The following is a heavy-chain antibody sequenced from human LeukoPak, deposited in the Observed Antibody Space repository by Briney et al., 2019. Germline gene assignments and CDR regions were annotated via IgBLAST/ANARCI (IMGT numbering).Heavy chain of an antibody. V-gene: IGHV4-59*01. Sequence: SETLSLTCTVSGGSISSYYWSWIRQPPGKGLEWIGYIYYSGSTNYNPSLKSRVTISVDTSKNQFSLKLSSVTAADTAVYYCARVVNYDSSGYYADYWGQGTLVTVSS. CDR3: ARVVNYDSSGYYADY. J-gene: IGHJ4*02. CDR1: GGSISSYY. CDR2: IYYSGST. D-gene: IGHD3-22*01.